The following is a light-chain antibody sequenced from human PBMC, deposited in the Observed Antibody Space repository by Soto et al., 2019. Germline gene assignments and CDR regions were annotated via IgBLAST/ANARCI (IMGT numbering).Light chain of an antibody. CDR3: QQYGSPIT. Sequence: SPATLSVSAGERATLSCRASQSVSSSYLAWYQQKPGQAPRLLIYGASSRATGIPDRFSGSGSGTDFTLTISRLEPEDFAVYYCQQYGSPITFGQGTRLEIK. CDR1: QSVSSSY. J-gene: IGKJ5*01. V-gene: IGKV3-20*01. CDR2: GAS.